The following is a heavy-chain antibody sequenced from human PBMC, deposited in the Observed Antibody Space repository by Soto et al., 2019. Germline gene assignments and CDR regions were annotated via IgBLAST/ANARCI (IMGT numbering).Heavy chain of an antibody. CDR2: ISYDGSNK. V-gene: IGHV3-30*18. CDR3: AKDLGRFDYGDAFDI. D-gene: IGHD4-17*01. CDR1: GFTFSSYG. J-gene: IGHJ3*02. Sequence: QVQLVESWGGVVQPGRSLRLSCAASGFTFSSYGMHWVRQAPGKGLEWVAVISYDGSNKYYADSVKGRFTISRDNSKNTLYLQMNSLRAEDTAVYYCAKDLGRFDYGDAFDIWGQGTMVTVSS.